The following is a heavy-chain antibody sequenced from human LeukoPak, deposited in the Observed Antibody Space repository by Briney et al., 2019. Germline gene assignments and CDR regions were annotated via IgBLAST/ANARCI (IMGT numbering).Heavy chain of an antibody. Sequence: GESLKISCEGSGYSFTSYLIAWVRQMPGKGLEWVGIIYPGDSDTEYRPSFQGKVTISADKSIRTAYVKWSILKASDTAMYYCATSTFLYSGSFDFWGQGTPVTVSS. CDR2: IYPGDSDT. CDR1: GYSFTSYL. D-gene: IGHD1-26*01. J-gene: IGHJ4*02. V-gene: IGHV5-51*01. CDR3: ATSTFLYSGSFDF.